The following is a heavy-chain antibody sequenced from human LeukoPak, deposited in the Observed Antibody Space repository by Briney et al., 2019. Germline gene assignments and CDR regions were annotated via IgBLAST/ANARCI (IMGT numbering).Heavy chain of an antibody. CDR1: GFTFSSYG. Sequence: PGRSLRLSCAASGFTFSSYGMHLVRQAPGKGLEWVAVISYGGSNKYYTGSVKGRFTISRENSKNTLYLQMNTLRAEDTDVYYCAKDRVEVTYFDYWGQGTLVTVSS. CDR2: ISYGGSNK. V-gene: IGHV3-30*18. CDR3: AKDRVEVTYFDY. J-gene: IGHJ4*02. D-gene: IGHD2-21*02.